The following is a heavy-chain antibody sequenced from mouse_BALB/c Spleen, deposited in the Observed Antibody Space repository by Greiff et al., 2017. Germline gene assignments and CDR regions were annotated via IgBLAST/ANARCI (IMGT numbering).Heavy chain of an antibody. CDR1: GYSITSGYY. Sequence: EVQRVESGPGLVKPSQSLSLTCSVTGYSITSGYYWNWIRQFPGNKLEWMGYISYDGSNNYNPSLKNRISITRDTSKNQFFLKLNSVTTEDTATYYCARGRYYTPFAYWGQGTLVTVSA. CDR3: ARGRYYTPFAY. D-gene: IGHD2-12*01. V-gene: IGHV3-6*02. J-gene: IGHJ3*01. CDR2: ISYDGSN.